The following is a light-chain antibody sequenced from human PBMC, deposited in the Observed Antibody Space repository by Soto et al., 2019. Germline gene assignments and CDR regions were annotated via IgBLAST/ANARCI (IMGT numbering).Light chain of an antibody. Sequence: DVPMTQSPSSLSASVGDRVTITCQASQDISNYLNWYQQKPGKAPQLLIYDASNLETGVPSRFSGSGSGTDFTFTISSLQPEDIATYYCQQYDNLPFTFGPGTKVNIK. CDR2: DAS. J-gene: IGKJ3*01. CDR1: QDISNY. CDR3: QQYDNLPFT. V-gene: IGKV1-33*01.